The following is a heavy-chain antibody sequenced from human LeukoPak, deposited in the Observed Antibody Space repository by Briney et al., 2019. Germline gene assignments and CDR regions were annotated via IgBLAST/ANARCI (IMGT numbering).Heavy chain of an antibody. Sequence: GGSLRLSCAASGFTFSSYWMHWVRQAPGKGLVWVSRINTDGSSTSYADSVKGRFTISRDNAKNTLYLQMNSLRAEDTAVYYCARWTNWRFSYGFDIWGQGTMVTVSS. D-gene: IGHD1-20*01. V-gene: IGHV3-74*01. CDR1: GFTFSSYW. CDR3: ARWTNWRFSYGFDI. CDR2: INTDGSST. J-gene: IGHJ3*02.